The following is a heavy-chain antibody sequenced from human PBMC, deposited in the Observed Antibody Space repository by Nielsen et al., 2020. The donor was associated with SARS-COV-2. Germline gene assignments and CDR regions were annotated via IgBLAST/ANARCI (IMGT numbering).Heavy chain of an antibody. CDR2: ISSSSSTI. D-gene: IGHD3-10*01. V-gene: IGHV3-48*02. CDR3: ARMYRSGSYSLAYYYYGMDV. Sequence: GGSLRLSCAASGFTFSSYSMNWVRQAPGKGLEWVSYISSSSSTIYYADSVKGQFTISRDNAKNSLYLQMNSLRDEDTAVYYCARMYRSGSYSLAYYYYGMDVWGQGTTVTVSS. J-gene: IGHJ6*02. CDR1: GFTFSSYS.